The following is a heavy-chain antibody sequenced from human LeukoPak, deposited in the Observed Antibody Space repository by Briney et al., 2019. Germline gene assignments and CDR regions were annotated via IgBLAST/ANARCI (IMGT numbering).Heavy chain of an antibody. J-gene: IGHJ4*02. CDR1: GYTFTSYD. CDR2: MNPNSGNT. D-gene: IGHD5-24*01. CDR3: ARGDGYNSGFDY. V-gene: IGHV1-8*01. Sequence: ASVTVSCEASGYTFTSYDINWVRQATGQGLEWMGWMNPNSGNTGYAQKFQGRVTMTRNTSISTAYMELSSLRSEDTAVYYCARGDGYNSGFDYWGQGTLVTVSS.